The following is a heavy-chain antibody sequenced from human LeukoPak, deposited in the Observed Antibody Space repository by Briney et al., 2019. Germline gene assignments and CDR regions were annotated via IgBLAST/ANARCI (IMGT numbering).Heavy chain of an antibody. V-gene: IGHV4-61*02. J-gene: IGHJ5*02. D-gene: IGHD3-16*01. CDR2: IYTSGST. Sequence: SETLSLTCTASGGSISSGSYYWSWIRQPAWKGLEWIGRIYTSGSTNYNPSLKSRVTISVDTSKNQFSLKLSSVTAADTAVYYCARDLSDYDGGGSTRRENWLDPWGQGTLVTVSS. CDR1: GGSISSGSYY. CDR3: ARDLSDYDGGGSTRRENWLDP.